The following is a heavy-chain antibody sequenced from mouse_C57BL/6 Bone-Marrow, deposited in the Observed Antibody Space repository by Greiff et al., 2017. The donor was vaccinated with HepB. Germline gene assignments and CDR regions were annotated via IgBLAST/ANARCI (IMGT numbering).Heavy chain of an antibody. Sequence: EVQGVETGGGLVQPGGSRGLSCEGSGFTFSGFWMSWVRQTPGKTLEWIGDINSDGSAINYAPSIKDRFTIFRDNDKSTLYLQMSNVRSEDTATYFCMRILAWFAYWGQGTLVTVSA. V-gene: IGHV11-2*01. CDR3: MRILAWFAY. CDR1: GFTFSGFW. CDR2: INSDGSAI. J-gene: IGHJ3*01.